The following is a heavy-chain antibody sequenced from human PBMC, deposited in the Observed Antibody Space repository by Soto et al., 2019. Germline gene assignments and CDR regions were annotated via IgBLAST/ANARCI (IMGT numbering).Heavy chain of an antibody. J-gene: IGHJ6*02. D-gene: IGHD3-3*01. V-gene: IGHV3-15*01. Sequence: PGGSLGLSCAASGFTFSNAWMSWVRQAPGKGLEWVGRIKSKTDGGTTDYAAPVKGRFTISRDDSKNTLYLQMNSLKTEDTAVYYCTTVGEYYDLNYYYGMDVWGQGTTVTVSS. CDR3: TTVGEYYDLNYYYGMDV. CDR2: IKSKTDGGTT. CDR1: GFTFSNAW.